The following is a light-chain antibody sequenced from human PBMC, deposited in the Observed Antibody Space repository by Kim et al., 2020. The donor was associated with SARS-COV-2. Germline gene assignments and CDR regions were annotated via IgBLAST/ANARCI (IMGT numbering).Light chain of an antibody. CDR3: AAWDDNVKGPV. V-gene: IGLV1-44*01. Sequence: QSVLILPPSASGTPGQKVSITCSGSSSNIGGDTVTWYQQVPGTAPKLLIYNDNQRPSGVPDRFSGSKSGSSATLAISGLQSEDEADYYCAAWDDNVKGPVFGGGTKLTVL. J-gene: IGLJ2*01. CDR2: NDN. CDR1: SSNIGGDT.